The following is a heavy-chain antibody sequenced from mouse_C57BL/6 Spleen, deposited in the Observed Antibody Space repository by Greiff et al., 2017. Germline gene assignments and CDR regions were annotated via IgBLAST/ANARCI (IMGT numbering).Heavy chain of an antibody. D-gene: IGHD2-4*01. CDR1: GYSFTDYN. Sequence: EVHLVESGPELVKPGASVKISCKASGYSFTDYNMNWVKQSNGKSLEWIGVINPNYGTTSYNQKFKGKATLTVDQSSSTAYMQLNSLTSEDSAVYYCARDDYDGDYYAMDYWGQGTSVTVSS. CDR3: ARDDYDGDYYAMDY. V-gene: IGHV1-39*01. CDR2: INPNYGTT. J-gene: IGHJ4*01.